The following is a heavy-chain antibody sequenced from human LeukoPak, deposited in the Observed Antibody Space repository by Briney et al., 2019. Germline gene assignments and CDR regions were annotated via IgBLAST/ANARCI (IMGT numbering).Heavy chain of an antibody. CDR3: AREGLLYYFDY. CDR2: ISYDGRNK. Sequence: PGGSLRLSCAASGFTFSSYAMHGVRQAPGKGLEWVAVISYDGRNKYYADSVKGRFTISRDNSKNTLYLQMNSLRAEDTAVYYCAREGLLYYFDYWGQGTLVTVSS. V-gene: IGHV3-30*04. J-gene: IGHJ4*02. CDR1: GFTFSSYA.